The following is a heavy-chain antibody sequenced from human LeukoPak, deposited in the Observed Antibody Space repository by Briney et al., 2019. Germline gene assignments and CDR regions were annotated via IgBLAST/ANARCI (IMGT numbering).Heavy chain of an antibody. Sequence: GESLKISCKGSGYSFSSYWIGWVRQKPGKGLEWMGLIYPDDSDTRYSPSFQGQVTISADKSISTAYLQWSSLKASDTAMYYCARRRDYDTSYSLDYWGQGTLVTDSS. CDR2: IYPDDSDT. V-gene: IGHV5-51*01. D-gene: IGHD3-22*01. CDR1: GYSFSSYW. J-gene: IGHJ4*02. CDR3: ARRRDYDTSYSLDY.